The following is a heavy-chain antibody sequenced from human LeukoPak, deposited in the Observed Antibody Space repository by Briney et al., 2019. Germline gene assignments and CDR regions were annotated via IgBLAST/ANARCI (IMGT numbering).Heavy chain of an antibody. CDR1: GGSFSGYY. D-gene: IGHD2-21*02. V-gene: IGHV4-34*01. CDR3: ASLVTTIAEA. Sequence: SETLSLTCAVYGGSFSGYYWSWIRQPPGKGLEWIGEINHSGNTNYNPSLKSRVIISVDTSKNQFSLKLSSVTAADTAIYYCASLVTTIAEAWGQGTLATVSS. J-gene: IGHJ5*02. CDR2: INHSGNT.